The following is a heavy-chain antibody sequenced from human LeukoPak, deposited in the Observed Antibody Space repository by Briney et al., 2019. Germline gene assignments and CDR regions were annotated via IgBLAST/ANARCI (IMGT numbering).Heavy chain of an antibody. D-gene: IGHD2-15*01. CDR1: GFTFSSYA. CDR3: AKGRREVIVAATDY. J-gene: IGHJ4*02. V-gene: IGHV3-23*01. CDR2: ISGSGGST. Sequence: GGSLRLSCAASGFTFSSYAMSWVRQAPGTGLEWVSAISGSGGSTYYADSVKGRFTISRDNSKNTLYLQMNSLRAEDTAVYYCAKGRREVIVAATDYWGQGTLVTVSS.